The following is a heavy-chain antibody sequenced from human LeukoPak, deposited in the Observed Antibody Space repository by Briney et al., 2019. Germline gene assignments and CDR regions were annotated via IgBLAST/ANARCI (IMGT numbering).Heavy chain of an antibody. Sequence: GESLKISCKGSGYSFTSYWIGWVRQTPGKGLEWMGIIYPENSDTRYSPSFQGQVTISADESISTAYLQWRSLKASDTAMYYCARLPTSNNWYLGGYYMDVWGTGTTVTVSS. CDR2: IYPENSDT. V-gene: IGHV5-51*01. CDR1: GYSFTSYW. CDR3: ARLPTSNNWYLGGYYMDV. D-gene: IGHD6-13*01. J-gene: IGHJ6*03.